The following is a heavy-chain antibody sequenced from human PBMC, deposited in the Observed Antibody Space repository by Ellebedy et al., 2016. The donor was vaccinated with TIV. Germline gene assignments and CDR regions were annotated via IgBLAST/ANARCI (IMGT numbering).Heavy chain of an antibody. CDR3: ARELGAGGATMTVGY. D-gene: IGHD1-26*01. CDR1: GFTFSDYY. CDR2: ITTGSSYT. Sequence: GESLKISCVASGFTFSDYYMSWIRQAPGRGLEWVSYITTGSSYTNYADSVKGRFTISRDDAKSSLYLQMNSLRAEDTALYYCARELGAGGATMTVGYWGQGTLVTVSS. J-gene: IGHJ4*02. V-gene: IGHV3-11*06.